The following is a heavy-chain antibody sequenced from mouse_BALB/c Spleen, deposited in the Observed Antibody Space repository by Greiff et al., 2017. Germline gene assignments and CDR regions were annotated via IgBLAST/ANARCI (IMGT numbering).Heavy chain of an antibody. D-gene: IGHD1-2*01. J-gene: IGHJ3*01. V-gene: IGHV1-7*01. CDR3: ARVSIYGYVGPFAY. CDR1: GYTFTSYW. CDR2: INPSTGYT. Sequence: VKLVESGAELAKPGASVKMSCKASGYTFTSYWMHWVKQRPGQGLEWIGYINPSTGYTEYNQKFKDKATLTADKSSSTAYMQLSSLTSEDSAVYYCARVSIYGYVGPFAYWGQGTLVTVSA.